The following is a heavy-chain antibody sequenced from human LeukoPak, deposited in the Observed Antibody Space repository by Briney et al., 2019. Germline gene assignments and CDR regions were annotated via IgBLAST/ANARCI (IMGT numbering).Heavy chain of an antibody. Sequence: GASVKVSCKASGYTFTSYGLSWVRQAPGQGLEWMGWISAYNGNTNYAQKLQGRVTMTTDTSTSTAYMELRSLRSDDTAVYYCARVLTMVRGAFNWFDPWGQGTLVTVSS. CDR2: ISAYNGNT. CDR3: ARVLTMVRGAFNWFDP. J-gene: IGHJ5*02. CDR1: GYTFTSYG. V-gene: IGHV1-18*01. D-gene: IGHD3-10*01.